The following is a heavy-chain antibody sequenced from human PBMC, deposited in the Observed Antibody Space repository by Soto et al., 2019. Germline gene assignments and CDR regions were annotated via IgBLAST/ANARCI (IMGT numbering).Heavy chain of an antibody. CDR1: GYTFTSYD. J-gene: IGHJ4*02. CDR2: MNPNSGNT. D-gene: IGHD6-13*01. CDR3: ARGYSIHDFDY. Sequence: QVQLVQSGAEVKKPGASVKVSCKASGYTFTSYDINSVRQATGQGLEWMGWMNPNSGNTGCAQKFQGRVTMTRNTSISTAYMELSSLISEDTAVYYFARGYSIHDFDYWGQGTLVIVSS. V-gene: IGHV1-8*01.